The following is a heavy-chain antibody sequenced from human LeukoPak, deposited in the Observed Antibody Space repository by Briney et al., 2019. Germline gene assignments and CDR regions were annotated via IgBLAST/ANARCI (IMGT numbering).Heavy chain of an antibody. CDR2: ISAYNGNT. J-gene: IGHJ6*03. CDR1: GYTFTSYG. D-gene: IGHD6-6*01. Sequence: GASVKVSCKASGYTFTSYGISWVRQAPGQGLEWMGWISAYNGNTNYAQKLQGRVTMTTDTSTSTAYMELRSLRSDDTAVYYCARERSSSSPSAYYYYYYYMDVWGKGTTVTVSS. CDR3: ARERSSSSPSAYYYYYYYMDV. V-gene: IGHV1-18*01.